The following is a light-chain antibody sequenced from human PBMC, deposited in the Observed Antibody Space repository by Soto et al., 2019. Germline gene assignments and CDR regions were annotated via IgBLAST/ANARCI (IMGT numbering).Light chain of an antibody. J-gene: IGKJ2*01. V-gene: IGKV1-39*01. CDR3: QQSNSIPVT. CDR1: QNINIY. Sequence: DIQMTQSPSSLSASIGDRVTFTCRASQNINIYLNWYQKKPGQAPKVLIYGASNLYNGIPSRFTGNGSGTEFTLTINNLQPADFATYICQQSNSIPVTFCQGTRLEI. CDR2: GAS.